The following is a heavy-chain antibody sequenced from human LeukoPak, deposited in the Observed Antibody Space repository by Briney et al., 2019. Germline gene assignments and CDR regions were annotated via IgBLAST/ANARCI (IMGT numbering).Heavy chain of an antibody. CDR2: INPNSGGT. V-gene: IGHV1-2*02. J-gene: IGHJ5*02. CDR3: ARGRYCSGGSCYYWFDP. D-gene: IGHD2-15*01. CDR1: GYTFTGYY. Sequence: ASVTVSCTASGYTFTGYYMHWVRQAPGQGLEWMGWINPNSGGTNYAQKFQGRVTKTRDTSISTAYMELSRLRSDDTAVYYCARGRYCSGGSCYYWFDPWGQGTLVTVSS.